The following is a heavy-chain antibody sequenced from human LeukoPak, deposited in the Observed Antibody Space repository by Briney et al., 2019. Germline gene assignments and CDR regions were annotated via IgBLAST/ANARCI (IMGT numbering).Heavy chain of an antibody. CDR1: GFTFSSYG. CDR2: ISHDGSDK. D-gene: IGHD6-6*01. Sequence: PGGSLRLSCAASGFTFSSYGMHWVRQAPGKGLEWVAAISHDGSDKYYADSVKGRFTISRDNSKNTLYLQMNSLRAEDTAVYYSAKERYSSSYFDYWGQGTLVTVSS. J-gene: IGHJ4*02. V-gene: IGHV3-30*18. CDR3: AKERYSSSYFDY.